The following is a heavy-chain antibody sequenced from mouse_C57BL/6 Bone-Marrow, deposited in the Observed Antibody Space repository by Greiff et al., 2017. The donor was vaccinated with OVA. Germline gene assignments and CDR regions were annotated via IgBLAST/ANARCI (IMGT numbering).Heavy chain of an antibody. Sequence: QVQLQQSGAELAKPGASVKLSCKASGYTFTSYWMHWVKQRPGQGLEWIGYINPSSGYTKYNQKFKDKATLTADKSSSTAYMQLSSLTYEDSAVYYCERVGYQYYYAMDYWGQGTSVTVSS. CDR3: ERVGYQYYYAMDY. V-gene: IGHV1-7*01. CDR1: GYTFTSYW. J-gene: IGHJ4*01. CDR2: INPSSGYT. D-gene: IGHD2-14*01.